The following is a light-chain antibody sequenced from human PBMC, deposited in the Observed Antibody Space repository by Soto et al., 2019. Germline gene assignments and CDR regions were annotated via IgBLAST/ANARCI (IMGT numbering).Light chain of an antibody. V-gene: IGKV3-20*01. J-gene: IGKJ1*01. Sequence: ETVLTQSPGTLSLSPGERATVSCRASQYVSSGFLAWYQQKPGQAPRLLIYGESSRATGIPDRFSGSGSGTDFTLTISRLEPEDFAVYYCQQYGNSPQPFGQGTKVEIK. CDR1: QYVSSGF. CDR3: QQYGNSPQP. CDR2: GES.